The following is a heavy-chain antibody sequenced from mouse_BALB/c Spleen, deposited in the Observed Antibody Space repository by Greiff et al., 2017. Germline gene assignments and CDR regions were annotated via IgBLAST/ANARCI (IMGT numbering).Heavy chain of an antibody. J-gene: IGHJ4*01. Sequence: QVQLQQSGAELVRSGASVKMSCKASGYTFTSYNMHWVKQTPGQGLEWIGAIYPGDGDTRYTQKFKGKATLTADKSSSTAYMQLSSLASEDSAVYYCARMGHSLDYWGQGTSVTVSS. CDR3: ARMGHSLDY. V-gene: IGHV1-87*01. CDR1: GYTFTSYN. CDR2: IYPGDGDT.